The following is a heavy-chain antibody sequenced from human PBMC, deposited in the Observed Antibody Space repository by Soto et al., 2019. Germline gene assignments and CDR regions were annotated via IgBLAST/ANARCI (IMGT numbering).Heavy chain of an antibody. D-gene: IGHD2-21*02. CDR2: INAGNGNT. J-gene: IGHJ4*02. Sequence: ASVKVSCKASGYTFTSYAMHWVRQAPGQRLEWMGWINAGNGNTKYSQKFQGRVTITRDTSASTAYMELSSLRSEDTAVYYCARDRSWRGDSGPYFEYWGQGTLVNVSS. V-gene: IGHV1-3*01. CDR1: GYTFTSYA. CDR3: ARDRSWRGDSGPYFEY.